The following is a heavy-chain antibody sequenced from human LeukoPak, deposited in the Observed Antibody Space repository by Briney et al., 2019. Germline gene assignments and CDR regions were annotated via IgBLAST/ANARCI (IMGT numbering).Heavy chain of an antibody. J-gene: IGHJ5*02. CDR2: INPNSGGT. Sequence: ASVKVSCKASGYTFTGYYMHWVRQAPGQGLELMGWINPNSGGTNYAQKFQGRVTMTRDTSISTAYMELSRLRSDDTAVYYCARDYVVPGNNWFDPWGREPWSPSPQ. CDR3: ARDYVVPGNNWFDP. V-gene: IGHV1-2*02. CDR1: GYTFTGYY. D-gene: IGHD2-2*01.